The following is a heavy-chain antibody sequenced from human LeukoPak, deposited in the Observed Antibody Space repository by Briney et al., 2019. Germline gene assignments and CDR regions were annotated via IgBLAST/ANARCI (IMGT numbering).Heavy chain of an antibody. CDR2: ISWDAGST. D-gene: IGHD6-19*01. CDR1: GFTFDDYT. V-gene: IGHV3-43*01. Sequence: PGGSLRLSCAASGFTFDDYTMHWVRQAPGKGLELVSVISWDAGSTVYADSVKGRFTISRDNSKNSLYLQMNSLRTDDTALYYCAKDLSTSGWILEYWGQGTLVTVSS. J-gene: IGHJ4*02. CDR3: AKDLSTSGWILEY.